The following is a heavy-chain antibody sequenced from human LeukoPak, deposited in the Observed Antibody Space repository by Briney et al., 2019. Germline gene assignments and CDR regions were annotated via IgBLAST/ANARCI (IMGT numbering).Heavy chain of an antibody. J-gene: IGHJ4*02. CDR3: AKGGGDNYYSSIDS. D-gene: IGHD2-21*02. V-gene: IGHV3-23*01. CDR2: ISGSSGTA. Sequence: GGSLRLSCAASGFTFSSYLMNWVRQAPGKGLEWVSVISGSSGTAFYAGSVKGRFTISRDNSKNTLYLEMSSLRVEDTALYYCAKGGGDNYYSSIDSWGQGNLVTVSA. CDR1: GFTFSSYL.